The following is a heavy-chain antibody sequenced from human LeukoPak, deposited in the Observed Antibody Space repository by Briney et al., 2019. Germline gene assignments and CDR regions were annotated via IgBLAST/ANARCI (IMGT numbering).Heavy chain of an antibody. V-gene: IGHV4-59*01. CDR1: GGSISSYD. Sequence: NPSETLSLTCTVSGGSISSYDWTWIRQPPGKGLEWIGYIDYSGSATYNPSLKSRVTISIDTSKNQFSLKLNSVTAADTAVYYCARDLVGYYHYYMDVWGKGTTVTVSS. J-gene: IGHJ6*03. CDR2: IDYSGSA. CDR3: ARDLVGYYHYYMDV. D-gene: IGHD6-6*01.